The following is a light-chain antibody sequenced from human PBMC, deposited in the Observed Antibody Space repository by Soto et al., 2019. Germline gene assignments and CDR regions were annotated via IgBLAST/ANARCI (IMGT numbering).Light chain of an antibody. V-gene: IGKV3-15*01. CDR3: QQYDDWPRDT. J-gene: IGKJ2*01. CDR2: GAS. CDR1: QSVSTN. Sequence: EILMTQSPATLSVSPGESATLSCRASQSVSTNLAWYQQKPGRAPRLLIYGASTRATGIPARFSGSGSGTEFTLAISGLQSEDFAVYYCQQYDDWPRDTFGQGTKLEIK.